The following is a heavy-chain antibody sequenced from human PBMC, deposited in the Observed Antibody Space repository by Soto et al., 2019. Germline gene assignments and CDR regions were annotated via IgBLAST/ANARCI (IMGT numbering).Heavy chain of an antibody. CDR1: VPSFTSYY. J-gene: IGHJ4*02. V-gene: IGHV4-34*01. Sequence: SETLSLTCNVSVPSFTSYYWTWVRQAPGKGLEWIGEGNHRGDNTYNPSLGGRVAISVDTSKNEFSLKLTSVTGGDTGVYFCGRGRGYRRFVDYWGQGTLVTVSS. CDR2: GNHRGDN. D-gene: IGHD5-12*01. CDR3: GRGRGYRRFVDY.